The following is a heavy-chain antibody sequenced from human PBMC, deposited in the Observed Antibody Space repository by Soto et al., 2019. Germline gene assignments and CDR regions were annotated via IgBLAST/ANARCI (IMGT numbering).Heavy chain of an antibody. CDR2: INHSGST. J-gene: IGHJ6*02. V-gene: IGHV4-34*01. CDR3: ARVYYYYGMDV. CDR1: GGSFSGYY. Sequence: SETLSLTCAVYGGSFSGYYWSWIRQPPGKGLEWIGEINHSGSTNYNPSLKSRVTISVDTSKNQFSLKLSSVTAADTAVYYCARVYYYYGMDVWGQGTTVTVSS.